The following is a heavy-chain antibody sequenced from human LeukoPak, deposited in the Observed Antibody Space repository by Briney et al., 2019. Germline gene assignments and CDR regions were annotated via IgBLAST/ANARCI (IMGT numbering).Heavy chain of an antibody. CDR2: INPNSGGT. V-gene: IGHV1-2*06. CDR3: ARGPVTPIQNWFDP. D-gene: IGHD4-17*01. J-gene: IGHJ5*02. Sequence: ASVNVSCKASGYTFTDSYMHWVRQAPGQGLEWMGRINPNSGGTNYAQKFQGRVTMTRDTSISTAYMEVSRLRSDDTAVYYCARGPVTPIQNWFDPWGQGTLVTVSS. CDR1: GYTFTDSY.